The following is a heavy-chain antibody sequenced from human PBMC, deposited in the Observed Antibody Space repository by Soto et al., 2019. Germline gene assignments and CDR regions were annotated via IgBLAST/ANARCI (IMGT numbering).Heavy chain of an antibody. CDR1: GFTFSSYG. J-gene: IGHJ4*02. CDR2: ISYDGSNK. Sequence: GGSLRLSCAASGFTFSSYGMHWVRQAPGKGLEWVAVISYDGSNKYYADSVKGRFTISRDNSKNTLYLQMNSLRAEDMAVYYCAKDLRSLELQFDYWGQGTLVTVSS. D-gene: IGHD1-7*01. V-gene: IGHV3-30*18. CDR3: AKDLRSLELQFDY.